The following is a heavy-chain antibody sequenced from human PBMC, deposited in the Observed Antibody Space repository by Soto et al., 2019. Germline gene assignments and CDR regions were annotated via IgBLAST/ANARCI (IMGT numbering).Heavy chain of an antibody. D-gene: IGHD3-22*01. Sequence: EVHLGESGGGLVQPGGSLRLSCAASGFTFSSYSMNWVRQAPGKGLEWGSYLSSSSSTIYYAASVKGRFNISRDKAKYSLYLQMNSLRDEDKAVYYCAREIETYYYDSSGYSIDYWGQGTLVTVSA. J-gene: IGHJ4*02. CDR3: AREIETYYYDSSGYSIDY. CDR1: GFTFSSYS. CDR2: LSSSSSTI. V-gene: IGHV3-48*02.